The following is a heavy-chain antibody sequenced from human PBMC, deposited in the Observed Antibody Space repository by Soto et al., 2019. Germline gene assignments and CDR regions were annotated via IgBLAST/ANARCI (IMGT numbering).Heavy chain of an antibody. D-gene: IGHD3-9*01. CDR3: AKIFTRSSDTVDY. CDR2: ISGGGGST. V-gene: IGHV3-23*01. J-gene: IGHJ4*02. CDR1: GFTFSNYA. Sequence: PGGSLRLSCAASGFTFSNYALTWVRQAPGKGLEWVSVISGGGGSTYCADSVKGHFTISRDNSKNTLYLQMSSLRAEDTAVYYCAKIFTRSSDTVDYWGQGTLVTVSS.